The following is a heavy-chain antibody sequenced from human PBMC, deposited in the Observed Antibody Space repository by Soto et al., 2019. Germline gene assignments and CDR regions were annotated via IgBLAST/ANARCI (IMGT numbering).Heavy chain of an antibody. D-gene: IGHD6-6*01. J-gene: IGHJ6*02. CDR2: INSDGRNT. V-gene: IGHV3-74*01. CDR1: GFTFSSYW. Sequence: EVQLVESGGGLVQPGGSLRLSCAASGFTFSSYWMHWVRQAPGKGLVWVSRINSDGRNTNYADSVKGRFTISRDNAKNTLYLQMNSLRAEDTAVYYCTRSGSSPYYYGMDVWGQGTTVTVSS. CDR3: TRSGSSPYYYGMDV.